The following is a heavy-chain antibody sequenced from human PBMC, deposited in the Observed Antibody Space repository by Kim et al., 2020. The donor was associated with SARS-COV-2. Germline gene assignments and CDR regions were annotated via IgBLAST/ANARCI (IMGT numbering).Heavy chain of an antibody. Sequence: GAINHNPSLKRRVTISVDTSKNQFSLKLTSVTPADPAVYYCARLHQALDYWGQGALVTVSS. J-gene: IGHJ4*02. D-gene: IGHD2-2*01. CDR3: ARLHQALDY. CDR2: GAI. V-gene: IGHV4-59*01.